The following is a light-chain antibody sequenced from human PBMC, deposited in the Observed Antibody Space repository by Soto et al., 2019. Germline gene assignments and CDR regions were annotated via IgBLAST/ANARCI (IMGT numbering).Light chain of an antibody. J-gene: IGKJ1*01. Sequence: IVLTQSPGTLSLSPGERATLSCRASQSVSSRSLAWYQQKPGQAPRLLIYAASNRATGIPDRFSGGGSGTDFTLTISRLEPEDFAVYYCQHYRSSRWTFGQGTKVDI. CDR3: QHYRSSRWT. V-gene: IGKV3-20*01. CDR1: QSVSSRS. CDR2: AAS.